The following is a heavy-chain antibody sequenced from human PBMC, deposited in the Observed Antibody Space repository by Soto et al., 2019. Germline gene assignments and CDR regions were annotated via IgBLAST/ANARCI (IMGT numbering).Heavy chain of an antibody. Sequence: RASVKVSCKVAGYTLTELSMHWVRQAPGKGLEWMGGFDPEDGETIYAQKFQGRVTMTRNTSISTAYMELSSLRSDDTAVYYCARGFPGYSYAPDWGQGTLVTVSS. CDR1: GYTLTELS. CDR2: FDPEDGET. V-gene: IGHV1-24*01. J-gene: IGHJ4*02. CDR3: ARGFPGYSYAPD. D-gene: IGHD5-18*01.